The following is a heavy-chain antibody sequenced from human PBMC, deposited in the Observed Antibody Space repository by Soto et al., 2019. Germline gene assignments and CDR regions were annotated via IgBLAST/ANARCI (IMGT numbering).Heavy chain of an antibody. J-gene: IGHJ4*02. D-gene: IGHD6-6*01. CDR1: GGSISSDDYY. CDR2: IYYNGRT. CDR3: ARDRSNSPDYFDY. V-gene: IGHV4-30-4*01. Sequence: PSETLSLTCTVSGGSISSDDYYWIWIRQPPGKGLEWIGYIYYNGRTDYNPSLKSRVIISIDTSKNQFSLNLNSVSAADTAVYYCARDRSNSPDYFDYWGQGTLVTAPQ.